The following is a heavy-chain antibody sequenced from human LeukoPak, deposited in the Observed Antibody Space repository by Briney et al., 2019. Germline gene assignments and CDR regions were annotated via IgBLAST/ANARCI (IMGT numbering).Heavy chain of an antibody. Sequence: ASVKVSCKASGYTFTGYYMHWVRQAPRQGLEWMGWINPNSGGTNYAQKFQGRVTMTRDTSISTAYMELSRLRSDDTAVYYCARDSIAAADEGAFDIWGQGTMVTVSS. V-gene: IGHV1-2*02. CDR1: GYTFTGYY. J-gene: IGHJ3*02. D-gene: IGHD6-13*01. CDR3: ARDSIAAADEGAFDI. CDR2: INPNSGGT.